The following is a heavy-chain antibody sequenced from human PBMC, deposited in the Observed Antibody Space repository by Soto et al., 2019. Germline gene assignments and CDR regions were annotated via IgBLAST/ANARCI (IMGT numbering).Heavy chain of an antibody. CDR2: IYHSGST. Sequence: PSETLSLTCTVSGGSISSYYWSWIRQPPGKGLEWIGYIYHSGSTYYNPSLKSRVTISVDRSKNQFSLKLSSVTAADTAVYYCARDRDGLFDYWGQGTLVTVSS. CDR3: ARDRDGLFDY. J-gene: IGHJ4*02. V-gene: IGHV4-59*12. CDR1: GGSISSYY. D-gene: IGHD3-10*01.